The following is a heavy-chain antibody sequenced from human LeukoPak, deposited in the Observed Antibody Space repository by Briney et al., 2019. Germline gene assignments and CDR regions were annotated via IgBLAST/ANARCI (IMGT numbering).Heavy chain of an antibody. CDR3: AREVTASKYHGMDV. V-gene: IGHV1-2*02. Sequence: EASVKVSCKASGYTFTGYYIHWVRQAPGQGLEWLGCINPNSGGTAYARNFQGRVTLTKDTSIRTAYMELSRLRSDDTAIYYCAREVTASKYHGMDVWGQGTSVTVSS. J-gene: IGHJ6*02. CDR1: GYTFTGYY. D-gene: IGHD4-23*01. CDR2: INPNSGGT.